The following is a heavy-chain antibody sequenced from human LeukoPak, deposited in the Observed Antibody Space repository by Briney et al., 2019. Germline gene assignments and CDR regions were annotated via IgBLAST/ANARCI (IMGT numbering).Heavy chain of an antibody. CDR1: GGSISGSY. J-gene: IGHJ4*02. Sequence: SSETLSLTCSVSGGSISGSYWTWIRQPPGKGLEWIGYIYNSGSTNYNPSLKSRVTISVDTSRNQFSLKLNSVTAADTAIYYCARGYSGYDIGGYWGQGTLVTVSS. D-gene: IGHD5-12*01. V-gene: IGHV4-59*01. CDR2: IYNSGST. CDR3: ARGYSGYDIGGY.